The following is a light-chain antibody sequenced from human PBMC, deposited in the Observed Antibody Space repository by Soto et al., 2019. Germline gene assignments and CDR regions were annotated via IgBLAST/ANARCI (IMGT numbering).Light chain of an antibody. CDR3: QQYNDWFSIT. Sequence: EIVLTQSPGTLSLSPGERATLSCRASQSVSSSYLAWYQQKPGQAPRLLIYGASSRATGIPDRFSGSGSGTDFTLTISSLQSEDFTVYYCQQYNDWFSITFGQGTRLEI. J-gene: IGKJ5*01. CDR1: QSVSSSY. V-gene: IGKV3-20*01. CDR2: GAS.